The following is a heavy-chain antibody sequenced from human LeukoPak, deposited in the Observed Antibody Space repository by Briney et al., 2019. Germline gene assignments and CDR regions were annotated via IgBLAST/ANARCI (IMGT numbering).Heavy chain of an antibody. V-gene: IGHV1-2*02. CDR1: GYTFTGYY. J-gene: IGHJ4*02. CDR3: ARSMGIVVVPAADSSGFDY. D-gene: IGHD2-2*03. CDR2: INPNNGGT. Sequence: ASVKVSCKASGYTFTGYYMHWVRQAPGQGLEWMGWINPNNGGTNYAQNFQGRVTMTRDTSISSAYMELSRLRSDDTAVYYCARSMGIVVVPAADSSGFDYWGQGTLVTVSS.